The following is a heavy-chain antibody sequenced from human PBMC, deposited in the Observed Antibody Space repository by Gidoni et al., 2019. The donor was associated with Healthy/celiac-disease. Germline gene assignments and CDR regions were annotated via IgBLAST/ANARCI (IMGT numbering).Heavy chain of an antibody. CDR2: KSDDGSNK. D-gene: IGHD6-19*01. CDR3: AKDSRGWSIFDY. J-gene: IGHJ4*02. V-gene: IGHV3-30*18. CDR1: GFTCINFV. Sequence: QVQLVESGGGVVQPGRSLRLSCAASGFTCINFVMHWVRQAPGKGLEWVAVKSDDGSNKYFADSVKGRFTISRDNSKNTLYLQMNSLRAEDTAVYYCAKDSRGWSIFDYWGQGTLVTVSS.